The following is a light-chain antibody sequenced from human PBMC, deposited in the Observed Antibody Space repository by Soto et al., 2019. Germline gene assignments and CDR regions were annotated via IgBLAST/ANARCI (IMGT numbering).Light chain of an antibody. CDR2: DVT. CDR3: CSYAGSYPVI. Sequence: QSALTQPPSVSGSPGQSVTISCTGTSSDVGAYNYVSWYQQYPGKAPKLMIYDVTKRPSGVPDRFSGSKSGNTASLTISGLQAEDEADYYCCSYAGSYPVIFGGGTKLTVL. J-gene: IGLJ2*01. CDR1: SSDVGAYNY. V-gene: IGLV2-11*01.